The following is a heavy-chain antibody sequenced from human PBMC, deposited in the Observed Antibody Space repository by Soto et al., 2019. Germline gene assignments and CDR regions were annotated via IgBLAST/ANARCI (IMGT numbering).Heavy chain of an antibody. CDR2: TYYRSKWYN. V-gene: IGHV6-1*01. CDR3: VGAYQFGTVFNY. D-gene: IGHD1-7*01. Sequence: QVQLQQSGPGLVKPSQTLSLTCAISGDSVSSNSAAWNWIRQSPSRGLEWLGRTYYRSKWYNDYALSVKSRITVNPDTYKNQFSLQLISVTPEDTAVYYCVGAYQFGTVFNYWGHGTLVTVSS. J-gene: IGHJ4*01. CDR1: GDSVSSNSAA.